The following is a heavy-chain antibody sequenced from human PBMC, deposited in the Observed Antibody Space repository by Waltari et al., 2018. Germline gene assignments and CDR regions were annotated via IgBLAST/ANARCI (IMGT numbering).Heavy chain of an antibody. CDR2: ISSSGTTI. CDR1: GFTLSDYY. CDR3: ARVQWYFDY. J-gene: IGHJ4*02. V-gene: IGHV3-11*04. D-gene: IGHD1-1*01. Sequence: QVQLVESGGGLVQPGGSLRLSCAASGFTLSDYYMSWFRQSPGKGLECISYISSSGTTIYYADSVKGRFTISRDNANNSLYLQMNSLRAEDSAVYYCARVQWYFDYWGQGTLVTVSS.